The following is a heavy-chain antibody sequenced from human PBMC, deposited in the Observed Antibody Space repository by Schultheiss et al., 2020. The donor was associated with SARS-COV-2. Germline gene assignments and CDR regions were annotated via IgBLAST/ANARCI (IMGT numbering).Heavy chain of an antibody. Sequence: GGSLRLSCAASGFTFDDYGMSWVRQAPGKGLEWVSGINWNGGSTGYADSVKGRFTISRDNAKNSLYLQMNSLRAEDTALYYCARGGQTIRQNYYYYMDVWGKGTTVTVSS. D-gene: IGHD1/OR15-1a*01. J-gene: IGHJ6*03. CDR1: GFTFDDYG. CDR2: INWNGGST. V-gene: IGHV3-20*04. CDR3: ARGGQTIRQNYYYYMDV.